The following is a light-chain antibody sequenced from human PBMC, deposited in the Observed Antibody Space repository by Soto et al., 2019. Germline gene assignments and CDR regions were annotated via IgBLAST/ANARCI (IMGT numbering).Light chain of an antibody. J-gene: IGKJ4*01. CDR3: QQSSSTPQT. CDR2: TTS. V-gene: IGKV1-39*01. CDR1: QTIRNF. Sequence: DIQMTQSSSSLSASVGDRVTITCRASQTIRNFLNWYQQKPGTAPRLLIHTTSSLQSGVPARFSGSGSGTDFTLTISSLQPEDFATYYCQQSSSTPQTFGGGTKVEI.